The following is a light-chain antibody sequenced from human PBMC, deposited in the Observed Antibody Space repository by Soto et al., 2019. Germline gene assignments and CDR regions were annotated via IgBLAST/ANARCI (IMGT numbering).Light chain of an antibody. V-gene: IGLV2-8*01. J-gene: IGLJ3*02. Sequence: QSALTQPPSASGSPGQSVTISCTGTSSDVGGSNFVSWYQQHPGKAPKLMIYEVSKRPSGVPDRFSGSKSGNTASLTVSGLQGEDEAAYYCSSHAGNNNWGVFGGGTQLTVL. CDR3: SSHAGNNNWGV. CDR1: SSDVGGSNF. CDR2: EVS.